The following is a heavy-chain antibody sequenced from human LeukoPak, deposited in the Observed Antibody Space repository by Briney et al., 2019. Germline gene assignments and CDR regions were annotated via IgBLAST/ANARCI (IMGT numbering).Heavy chain of an antibody. Sequence: GGSLRLSCAASGFTVTSNSMNWVRQAPGKGLEWVSVISTGDEIHYAESVRGRFTISRDSSSNTLSLHMNSLRVEDTAIYYCATSQGRGNHWFDPWGQGTLVTVSS. D-gene: IGHD3-10*01. J-gene: IGHJ5*02. CDR1: GFTVTSNS. V-gene: IGHV3-53*01. CDR3: ATSQGRGNHWFDP. CDR2: ISTGDEI.